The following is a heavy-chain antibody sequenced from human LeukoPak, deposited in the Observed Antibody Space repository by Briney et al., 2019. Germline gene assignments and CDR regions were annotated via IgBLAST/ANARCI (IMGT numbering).Heavy chain of an antibody. CDR2: IYYSGST. CDR3: ARSYGSGAIDS. Sequence: LSETLSLTCNVSGGSISTYYWSWIRQPPGKGLEWIGYIYYSGSTDYNPSFKSRVIMTVDTSKNQFSLNLNSVTAADTAVYYCARSYGSGAIDSWGQGTLVTVSS. CDR1: GGSISTYY. V-gene: IGHV4-59*01. J-gene: IGHJ4*02. D-gene: IGHD3-10*01.